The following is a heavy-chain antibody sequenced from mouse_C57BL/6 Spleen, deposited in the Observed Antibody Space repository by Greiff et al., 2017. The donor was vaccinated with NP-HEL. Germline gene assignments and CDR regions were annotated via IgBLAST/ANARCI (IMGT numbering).Heavy chain of an antibody. V-gene: IGHV6-6*01. Sequence: EVHLVESGGGLVQPGGSMKLSCAASGFTFSDAWMDWVRQSPEKGLEWVAEIRNKANNHATYYAESVKGRFTISRDDSTSSVYLQINSLRAEDTGIYYCTRAVVYAMDYWGQGTSVTVSS. CDR2: IRNKANNHAT. D-gene: IGHD1-1*01. CDR3: TRAVVYAMDY. J-gene: IGHJ4*01. CDR1: GFTFSDAW.